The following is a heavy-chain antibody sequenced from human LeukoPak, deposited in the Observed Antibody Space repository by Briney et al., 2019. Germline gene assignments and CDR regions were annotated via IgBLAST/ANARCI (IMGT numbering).Heavy chain of an antibody. Sequence: SETLSLTCAVYGGSFSGYYWSWIHQPPGKGLEWIGEINHSGSTNYNPALKSRVTISIDTSKNQLSLKLRSVTAADTAVYYCARVSGVTIRTKYFQYWGQGTLVTVSS. J-gene: IGHJ1*01. D-gene: IGHD3-3*01. V-gene: IGHV4-34*01. CDR1: GGSFSGYY. CDR3: ARVSGVTIRTKYFQY. CDR2: INHSGST.